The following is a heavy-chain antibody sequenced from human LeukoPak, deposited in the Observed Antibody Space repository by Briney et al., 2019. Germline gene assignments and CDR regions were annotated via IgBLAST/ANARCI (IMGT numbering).Heavy chain of an antibody. CDR1: GGSISSHY. CDR3: ARDGGYCSSTSCWYNWFDP. J-gene: IGHJ5*02. Sequence: PETLSLTCTVSGGSISSHYWSWIRQPPGKGLEWIGYIYYSGSTNYNPSLKSRVTISVDTSKNQFSLKLSSVTAADTAVYYCARDGGYCSSTSCWYNWFDPWGQGTLVTVSS. D-gene: IGHD2-2*01. CDR2: IYYSGST. V-gene: IGHV4-59*11.